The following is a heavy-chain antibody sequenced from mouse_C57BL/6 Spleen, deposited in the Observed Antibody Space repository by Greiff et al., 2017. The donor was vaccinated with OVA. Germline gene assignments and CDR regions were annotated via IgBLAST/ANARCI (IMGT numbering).Heavy chain of an antibody. V-gene: IGHV5-17*01. CDR3: ARKDYDYPFAY. CDR1: GFTFSDYG. Sequence: EVNLVESGGGLVKPGGSLKLSCAASGFTFSDYGMHWVRQAPEKGLEWVAYISSGSSTIYYADTVKGRFTISRDNAKNTLFLQMTSLRSEDTAMYYCARKDYDYPFAYWGQGTLVTVSA. J-gene: IGHJ3*01. CDR2: ISSGSSTI. D-gene: IGHD2-4*01.